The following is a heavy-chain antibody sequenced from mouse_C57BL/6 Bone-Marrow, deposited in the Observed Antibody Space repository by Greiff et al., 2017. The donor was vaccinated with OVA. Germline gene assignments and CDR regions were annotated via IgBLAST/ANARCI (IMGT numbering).Heavy chain of an antibody. CDR1: GFTFSSYA. J-gene: IGHJ3*01. CDR2: ISDGGSYT. CDR3: ASFITTVVATESY. V-gene: IGHV5-4*03. Sequence: EVNVVESGGGLVKPGGSLKLSCAASGFTFSSYAMSWVRQTPEKRLEWVATISDGGSYTYYPDNVKGRFTISRDNAKNNLYLQMSHLKSEDTAMYYCASFITTVVATESYWGQGTLVTVSA. D-gene: IGHD1-1*01.